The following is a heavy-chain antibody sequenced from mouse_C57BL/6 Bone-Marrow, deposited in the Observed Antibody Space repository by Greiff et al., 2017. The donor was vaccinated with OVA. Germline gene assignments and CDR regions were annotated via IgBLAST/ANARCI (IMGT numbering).Heavy chain of an antibody. CDR2: IDPTNDYT. CDR1: GYTFTSYT. CDR3: TRGYYFDY. Sequence: QVKLLQSGAELARPGASVKMSCKASGYTFTSYTIHWVQQQPGKGLEWIGYIDPTNDYTNYQQKFKGKATLNADKSASTAYMQLSSLTSEDSAVYYCTRGYYFDYLGQATTLSVSS. V-gene: IGHV1-4*01. J-gene: IGHJ2*01.